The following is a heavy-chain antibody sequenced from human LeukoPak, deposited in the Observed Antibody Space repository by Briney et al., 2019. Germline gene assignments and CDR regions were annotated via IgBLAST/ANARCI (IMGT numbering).Heavy chain of an antibody. Sequence: PSETLSLTCTVSGGSISSYYWSWIRQPPGKGLEWIGYIYSNGSTNYNPSLKRRVTISVDTSKSHFSLKLSSVTAADTAVYYCARSARDRAFDIWGQGTMVTVSS. CDR3: ARSARDRAFDI. CDR1: GGSISSYY. V-gene: IGHV4-59*08. CDR2: IYSNGST. J-gene: IGHJ3*02.